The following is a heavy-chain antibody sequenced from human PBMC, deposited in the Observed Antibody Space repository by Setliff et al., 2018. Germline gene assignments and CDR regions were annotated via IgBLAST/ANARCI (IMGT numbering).Heavy chain of an antibody. Sequence: PGGSLRLSCVASGFTFGAYTLTWVRQAPGKGLEFVSGVDQGANTYYGDPVKDRFTISRDNSQNTVYLQMTNLRVEDTAIYYCAKDRVPDGKWDFDSSGPGILVTVSS. CDR2: VDQGANT. D-gene: IGHD2-8*01. CDR1: GFTFGAYT. CDR3: AKDRVPDGKWDFDS. J-gene: IGHJ4*02. V-gene: IGHV3-23*01.